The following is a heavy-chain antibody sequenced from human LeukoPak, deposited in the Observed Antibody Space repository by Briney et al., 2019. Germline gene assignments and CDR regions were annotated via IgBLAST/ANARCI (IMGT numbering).Heavy chain of an antibody. J-gene: IGHJ5*02. V-gene: IGHV4-4*02. Sequence: SETLSLTCAVSGDSISNINWWWSWVRQPPGKGLEWIGEIHDGGSTTYHPSLKSRVTISVDKSKNQFSLTLTSVTAADTAIYYCARGRGLNWFDPWGQGTLVTVSS. CDR2: IHDGGST. CDR1: GDSISNINW. CDR3: ARGRGLNWFDP.